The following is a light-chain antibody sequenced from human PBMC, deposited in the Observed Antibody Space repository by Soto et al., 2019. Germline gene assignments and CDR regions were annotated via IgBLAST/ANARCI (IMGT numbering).Light chain of an antibody. CDR2: GAS. J-gene: IGKJ2*01. Sequence: DIQMTQSPSSLSASVGDRVTITCWASQRISSYLNWYQQKLGKAPKLLMYGASNLQSGVPSRISGGGFGTDFTLTISSLQPEDFATYYCQQSYSTPQTFGQGTKLEIK. V-gene: IGKV1-39*01. CDR3: QQSYSTPQT. CDR1: QRISSY.